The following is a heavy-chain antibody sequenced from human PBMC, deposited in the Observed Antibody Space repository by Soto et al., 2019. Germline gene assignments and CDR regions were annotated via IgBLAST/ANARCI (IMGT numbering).Heavy chain of an antibody. Sequence: QVQLVQSGAEVKKPGASVKVSCKASGYTFTSCAMHWVRQAPGQRLEWMGWINAGNGNTKYSQKFQGRVTITRDTSASTAYMELSRLRSEDTAVYYCARGLNGYSHYFDYWGQGTLVTVSS. J-gene: IGHJ4*02. D-gene: IGHD5-18*01. CDR2: INAGNGNT. CDR1: GYTFTSCA. V-gene: IGHV1-3*01. CDR3: ARGLNGYSHYFDY.